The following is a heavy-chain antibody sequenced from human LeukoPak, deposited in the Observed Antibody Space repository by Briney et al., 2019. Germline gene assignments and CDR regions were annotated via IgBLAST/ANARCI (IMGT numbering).Heavy chain of an antibody. CDR3: ARGDSSSWYSPEDY. CDR2: ISYDGSNK. Sequence: PGGSLRLSCAASGFTFSSYAMHWVRQAPGKGLEWVAVISYDGSNKYYADSVKGRFTISRDNSKNTLYLQMNSLRAEDTAVYYCARGDSSSWYSPEDYWGQGALVTVSS. CDR1: GFTFSSYA. D-gene: IGHD6-13*01. V-gene: IGHV3-30-3*01. J-gene: IGHJ4*02.